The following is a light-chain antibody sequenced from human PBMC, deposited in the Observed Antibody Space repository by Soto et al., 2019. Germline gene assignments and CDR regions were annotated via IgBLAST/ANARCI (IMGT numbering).Light chain of an antibody. CDR1: QSVSSN. CDR3: QQYNNWPPDRT. Sequence: EIVMTQSPATLSVSPGERATLSCRASQSVSSNLAWYQQKPDQAPRLLIYGASTRATGIPARFSGSGSGTEFTLTISSLQSEDFAIYFCQQYNNWPPDRTFGQGTKVEIK. J-gene: IGKJ1*01. CDR2: GAS. V-gene: IGKV3-15*01.